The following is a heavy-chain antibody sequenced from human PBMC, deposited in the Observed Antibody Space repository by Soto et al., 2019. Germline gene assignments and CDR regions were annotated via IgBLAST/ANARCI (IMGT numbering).Heavy chain of an antibody. V-gene: IGHV3-49*03. J-gene: IGHJ4*02. CDR3: TRAEIYYDFWSGYPPGPYYFDY. CDR2: IRSKAYGGTT. D-gene: IGHD3-3*01. Sequence: GGSLRLSCTASGFTFGDYAMSWFRQAPGKGLERVGFIRSKAYGGTTEYAASVKGRFTISRDDSKSIAYLQMNSLKTEDTAVYYCTRAEIYYDFWSGYPPGPYYFDYWGQGTLVTVSS. CDR1: GFTFGDYA.